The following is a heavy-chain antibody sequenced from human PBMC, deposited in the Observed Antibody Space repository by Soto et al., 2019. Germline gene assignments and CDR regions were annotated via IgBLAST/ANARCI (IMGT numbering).Heavy chain of an antibody. D-gene: IGHD6-13*01. CDR3: ARQAAAGTHGMDV. V-gene: IGHV5-51*01. CDR2: IYPGDSDT. J-gene: IGHJ6*02. Sequence: GESLKISCKGSGYSFTSYWIGWVRQMPGKGLEWMGIIYPGDSDTRYSPSFQGQVPISADKSISTAYLQWSSLKASDTAMYYCARQAAAGTHGMDVWGQGTTVTVSS. CDR1: GYSFTSYW.